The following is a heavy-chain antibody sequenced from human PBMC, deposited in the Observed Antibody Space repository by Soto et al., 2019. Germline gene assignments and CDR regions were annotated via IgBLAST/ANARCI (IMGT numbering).Heavy chain of an antibody. J-gene: IGHJ4*02. V-gene: IGHV3-66*01. CDR3: AREGPDCTTTSCYQRGFDY. D-gene: IGHD2-2*01. Sequence: ESGGGLVQPGGSLRLSCAASGFTVSDIYMSWVRQGPGKGLEWVSIISGGGSAYYADSVKGRFTISRDNSKNTLYLQMTSLRAEDTAVYYCAREGPDCTTTSCYQRGFDYWGQGTLVTVSS. CDR2: ISGGGSA. CDR1: GFTVSDIY.